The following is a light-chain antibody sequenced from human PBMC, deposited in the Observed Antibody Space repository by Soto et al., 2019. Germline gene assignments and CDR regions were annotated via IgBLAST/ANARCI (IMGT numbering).Light chain of an antibody. CDR3: QQYHIYSGT. J-gene: IGKJ1*01. CDR2: KAS. V-gene: IGKV1-5*03. CDR1: QTIDSW. Sequence: DIQMTXXXSSVSASVGDRVTITCRASQTIDSWLAWYQQRPGKPPNLLIYKASTLASGVPSRFSGSGSGTEFTLTINSLQPDDFATYYCQQYHIYSGTFGQGTKVDIK.